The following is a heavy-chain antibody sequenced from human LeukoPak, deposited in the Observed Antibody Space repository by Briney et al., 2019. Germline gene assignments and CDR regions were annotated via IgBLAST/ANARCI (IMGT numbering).Heavy chain of an antibody. V-gene: IGHV1-46*01. Sequence: GASVKVSCKASGYTFTSYYMHWVRQAPGQGLEWMGIINPSGGSTSYAQKFQGRVTMTRDTSTSTVYMELSSLRSEDTAVYYCARDDYCSSTSCYRTNDAFDIWGQGTMVTVSS. CDR1: GYTFTSYY. CDR2: INPSGGST. CDR3: ARDDYCSSTSCYRTNDAFDI. D-gene: IGHD2-2*02. J-gene: IGHJ3*02.